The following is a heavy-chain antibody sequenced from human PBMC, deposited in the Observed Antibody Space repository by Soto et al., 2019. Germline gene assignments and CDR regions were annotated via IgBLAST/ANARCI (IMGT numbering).Heavy chain of an antibody. CDR1: GYTFTSYD. V-gene: IGHV1-8*01. CDR3: ARGPLFLTGDDAFDI. J-gene: IGHJ3*02. D-gene: IGHD7-27*01. CDR2: MNPNSGNT. Sequence: ASVKVSCKASGYTFTSYDINWVRQATGQGLEWMGWMNPNSGNTGYAQKFQGRVTMTRNTSMSTDYMELSSLRSEDTAVYYCARGPLFLTGDDAFDIWGQGTMVTVSS.